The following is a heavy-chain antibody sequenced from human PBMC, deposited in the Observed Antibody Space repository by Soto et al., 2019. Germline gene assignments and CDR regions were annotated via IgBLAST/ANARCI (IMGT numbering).Heavy chain of an antibody. J-gene: IGHJ6*03. D-gene: IGHD3-3*01. Sequence: QVQLQQWGAGLLKPSETLSLTCAVYGGSFSGYYWSWIRQPPGKGLEWFGEINHSGSTNYNPSLKRRVTISVDTSKNQFSLKMSSVTAADTAVYYCARGRVTIFGVVIISDYYYYYMDVWGKGTTVTVSS. V-gene: IGHV4-34*01. CDR2: INHSGST. CDR1: GGSFSGYY. CDR3: ARGRVTIFGVVIISDYYYYYMDV.